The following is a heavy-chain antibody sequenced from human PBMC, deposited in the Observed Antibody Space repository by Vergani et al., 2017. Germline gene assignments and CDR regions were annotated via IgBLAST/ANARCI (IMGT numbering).Heavy chain of an antibody. Sequence: QVQLQESGPGLVKASQTLSLTCSVSGAYVGSGGYYWTWVRQRPGMGLDWIGYIYYSGATYYNPSLETRLTISLDTTENYLSVKITYVTDADTAIYYCERQKDYYMDVWGKGTTVTVS. J-gene: IGHJ6*03. V-gene: IGHV4-31*03. CDR2: IYYSGAT. CDR1: GAYVGSGGYY. CDR3: ERQKDYYMDV.